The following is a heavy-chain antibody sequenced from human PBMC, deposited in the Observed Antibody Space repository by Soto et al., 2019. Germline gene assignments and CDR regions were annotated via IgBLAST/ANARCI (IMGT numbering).Heavy chain of an antibody. J-gene: IGHJ4*02. D-gene: IGHD3-10*01. V-gene: IGHV4-59*08. CDR3: ARSYYYGMADY. Sequence: SETLSLTCTVSGGSISSYYWSWIRQPPGKGLEWIGYIYYSGSTNYNPSLKSRVTISVDTSKNQFSLKLSSVTAADTAVYYCARSYYYGMADYWGQGTLVTVSS. CDR1: GGSISSYY. CDR2: IYYSGST.